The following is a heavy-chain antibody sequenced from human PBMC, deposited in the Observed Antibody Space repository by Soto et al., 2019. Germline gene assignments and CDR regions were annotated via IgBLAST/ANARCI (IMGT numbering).Heavy chain of an antibody. D-gene: IGHD2-15*01. J-gene: IGHJ5*02. CDR2: IVVGSGNT. V-gene: IGHV1-58*02. Sequence: SVKVSCKASGFTFTSSAMQWVRQARGQRLEWIGWIVVGSGNTNYAQKFQERVTITRDMSTSTAYMELSSLRSEDTAVYYCAADYSGSGWFDPWGQGTLVTVSS. CDR3: AADYSGSGWFDP. CDR1: GFTFTSSA.